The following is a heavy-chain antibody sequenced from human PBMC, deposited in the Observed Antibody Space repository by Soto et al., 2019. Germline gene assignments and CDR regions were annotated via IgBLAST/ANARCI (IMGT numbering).Heavy chain of an antibody. V-gene: IGHV3-23*01. J-gene: IGHJ4*02. CDR2: VGQDGAP. Sequence: GGSLRLSCAASGFTFSTYTMAWVRQAPGRGPEWVSGVGQDGAPYYADSVKGRFTISGDNSRSSVSLEMIALRGEDTAVYYCAKDMRPDSAWDFAHWGQETLVTVSS. CDR3: AKDMRPDSAWDFAH. D-gene: IGHD6-19*01. CDR1: GFTFSTYT.